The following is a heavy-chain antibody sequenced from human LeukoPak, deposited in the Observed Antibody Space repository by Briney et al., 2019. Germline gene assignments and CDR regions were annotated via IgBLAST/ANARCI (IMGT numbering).Heavy chain of an antibody. CDR3: AKTPHYYDSSGSDLDC. V-gene: IGHV3-23*01. J-gene: IGHJ4*02. Sequence: PGGSLRLSCAASGFTFSSYAMSWVRQAPGKGLEWVSAISGSGGSTYDADSVKGRFTISRDNSKNTLYLQMNSLRAEDTAVYYCAKTPHYYDSSGSDLDCWGQGTLVTVSS. CDR1: GFTFSSYA. CDR2: ISGSGGST. D-gene: IGHD3-22*01.